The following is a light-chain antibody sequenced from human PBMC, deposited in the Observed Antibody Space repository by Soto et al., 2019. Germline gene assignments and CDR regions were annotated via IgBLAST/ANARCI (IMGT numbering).Light chain of an antibody. CDR2: CAS. V-gene: IGKV4-1*01. CDR1: QSVFYSSNNKNY. CDR3: QQYYSLPLT. Sequence: DIVMTQSPESLAVSLGERATINCKSSQSVFYSSNNKNYLTWYQQKQGQPPKLLIYCASTRESGVPDRFSGSGSETDFTLTISSLQAEDVAVYYCQQYYSLPLTFGGGTKVEIK. J-gene: IGKJ4*01.